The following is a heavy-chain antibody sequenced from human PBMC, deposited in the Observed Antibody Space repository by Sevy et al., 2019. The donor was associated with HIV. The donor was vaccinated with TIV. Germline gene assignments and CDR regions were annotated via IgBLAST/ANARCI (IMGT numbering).Heavy chain of an antibody. CDR1: GFTFRTYA. CDR3: AKDYYDSSGYYPMDAFDI. CDR2: ISGSGGST. Sequence: GGSLRLSCAASGFTFRTYAMNWVRQAPGKGLEWVSGISGSGGSTYYADSVKGRFTISRDNSKNTLCLQMNSLRAEDTAVYYCAKDYYDSSGYYPMDAFDIWGQGTMVTVSS. D-gene: IGHD3-22*01. V-gene: IGHV3-23*01. J-gene: IGHJ3*02.